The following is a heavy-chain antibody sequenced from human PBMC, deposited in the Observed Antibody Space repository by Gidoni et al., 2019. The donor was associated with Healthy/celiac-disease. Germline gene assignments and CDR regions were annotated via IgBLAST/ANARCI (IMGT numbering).Heavy chain of an antibody. J-gene: IGHJ5*02. CDR3: ARDHSMVRGVITKRGGNWFDP. CDR1: GFTFSSYS. V-gene: IGHV3-21*01. CDR2: ISSSSIYI. Sequence: EVQLVESGGGLVKPGGSLRLSCAASGFTFSSYSMNWVRQAPGKGLEWVSSISSSSIYIYYADSVKCRFTISRDNAKNSLYLQRNSLRAEDTDVYYCARDHSMVRGVITKRGGNWFDPWGQGTLVTVSS. D-gene: IGHD3-10*01.